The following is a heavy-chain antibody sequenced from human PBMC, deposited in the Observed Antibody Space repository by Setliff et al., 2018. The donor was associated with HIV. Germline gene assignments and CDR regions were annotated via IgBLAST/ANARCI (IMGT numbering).Heavy chain of an antibody. CDR1: GGTFSSYV. J-gene: IGHJ5*02. V-gene: IGHV1-69*05. CDR2: IIPMYGVA. D-gene: IGHD2-15*01. Sequence: ASVKVSCKASGGTFSSYVISWVRQDPGQGPEWMGGIIPMYGVANYAQKFQGRVTITTDESTSTAYMELSSLRSEDTAVYYCELPYCGGGNCWSSASLPPAWWFDPWGQGTLVTVSS. CDR3: ELPYCGGGNCWSSASLPPAWWFDP.